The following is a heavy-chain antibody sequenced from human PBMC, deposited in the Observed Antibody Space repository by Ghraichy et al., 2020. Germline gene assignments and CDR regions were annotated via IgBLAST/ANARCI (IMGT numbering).Heavy chain of an antibody. CDR3: ARGGFFSYAFDV. D-gene: IGHD2/OR15-2a*01. CDR1: GDSISSGPYS. J-gene: IGHJ3*01. V-gene: IGHV4-30-2*01. CDR2: MYLSGST. Sequence: LRLSCTVSGDSISSGPYSWSWIRQPPGKGLEWIGYMYLSGSTYYNLSLKSRVTISIDRSKHQFSLKMSSVTAADTAVYYCARGGFFSYAFDVWGQGTMVTVPS.